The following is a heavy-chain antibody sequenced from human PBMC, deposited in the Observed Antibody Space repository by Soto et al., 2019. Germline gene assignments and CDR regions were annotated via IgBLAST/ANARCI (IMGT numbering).Heavy chain of an antibody. J-gene: IGHJ4*02. V-gene: IGHV2-5*01. CDR3: AQVEMTTIGAVAY. Sequence: QITLKESGPTLVKPTETLTLTCSFSGFSLITSAVGVGWIRQPPGKALEWLALIYGNDAKWYSPSLKSRLTITKDTPKNQVVLTVTSMDPVDTATYYCAQVEMTTIGAVAYWGQGTQVTVSP. CDR2: IYGNDAK. D-gene: IGHD4-17*01. CDR1: GFSLITSAVG.